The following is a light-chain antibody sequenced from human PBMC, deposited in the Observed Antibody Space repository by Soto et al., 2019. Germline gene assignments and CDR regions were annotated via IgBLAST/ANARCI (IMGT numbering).Light chain of an antibody. CDR2: GAP. J-gene: IGKJ1*01. Sequence: EIVLTQSPGTLSLSPGERTTLSCRASQSVRSTYLAWYQQRPGQAPRLLIYGAPSRATGIPDRLQGSGSGTDLSLTISRLEPEDFGVYFCQQYGSTPLPFGQGNKVEI. CDR1: QSVRSTY. V-gene: IGKV3-20*01. CDR3: QQYGSTPLP.